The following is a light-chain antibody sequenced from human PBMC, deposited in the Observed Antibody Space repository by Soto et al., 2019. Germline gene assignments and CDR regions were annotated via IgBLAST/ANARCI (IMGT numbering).Light chain of an antibody. CDR3: QHSYSTPPIT. J-gene: IGKJ5*01. CDR2: AAS. CDR1: QSISSY. V-gene: IGKV1-39*01. Sequence: DIQMTQSPSSLSASVGERVTITCRASQSISSYLNWYQQKQGKAPKLLIYAASSLQSGVPSRFSGSGSGTEYTLTISSLQHDDFATYYCQHSYSTPPITFGQGTRLEIK.